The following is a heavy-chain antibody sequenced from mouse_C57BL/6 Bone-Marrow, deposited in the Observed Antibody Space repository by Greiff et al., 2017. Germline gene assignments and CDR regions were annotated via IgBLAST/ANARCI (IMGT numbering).Heavy chain of an antibody. J-gene: IGHJ2*01. D-gene: IGHD1-1*01. CDR1: GFTFRDYG. V-gene: IGHV5-17*01. CDR3: ARTPFITTVLDY. CDR2: ISSGSSTI. Sequence: DVMLVESGGGLVKPGGSLKLSCAASGFTFRDYGMHWVRQAPEKGLEWVAYISSGSSTIYYADTVKGRFTISRDNAKNTLFLQMTSLRSEDTAMYYCARTPFITTVLDYWGQGTTLTVSS.